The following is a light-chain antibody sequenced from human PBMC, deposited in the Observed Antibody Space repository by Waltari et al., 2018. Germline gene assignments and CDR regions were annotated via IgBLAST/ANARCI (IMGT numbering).Light chain of an antibody. V-gene: IGKV4-1*01. CDR1: QSVLYSSNNLNY. J-gene: IGKJ2*01. CDR2: WAS. CDR3: QQYYNLPYT. Sequence: DIVMTQSPDSLAVSLGERATINCKSSQSVLYSSNNLNYLTWYQQKPGQPPKALIYWASTRESGVPDRFSGSGSGTDFTLTISSLQAEDVAVYYCQQYYNLPYTFGQGTKLEIK.